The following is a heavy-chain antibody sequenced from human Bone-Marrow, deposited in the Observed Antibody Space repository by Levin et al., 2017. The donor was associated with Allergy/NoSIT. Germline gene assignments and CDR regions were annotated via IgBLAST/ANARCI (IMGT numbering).Heavy chain of an antibody. CDR3: AREESGNYDALDI. V-gene: IGHV4-59*01. J-gene: IGHJ3*02. CDR2: IHYSGTT. Sequence: TGGSLRLSCTVSGGSMSDYNWSWIRQPPGKGLEWVGYIHYSGTTNSNPSLRSRLTMSVDTSKKQFSLRLRSVTAADTAVYYCAREESGNYDALDIWGRGTMVIVSS. CDR1: GGSMSDYN. D-gene: IGHD1-26*01.